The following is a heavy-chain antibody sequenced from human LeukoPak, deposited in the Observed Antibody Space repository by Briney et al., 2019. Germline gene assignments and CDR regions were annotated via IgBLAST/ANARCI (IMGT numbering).Heavy chain of an antibody. CDR2: IYSGGST. V-gene: IGHV3-53*01. D-gene: IGHD1-26*01. Sequence: PGGSLRLSCAASGFIVSYNYMTWVRQAPGKGLEWVSVIYSGGSTYYADSVKGRFTISRDNSKNTVYLQMNSLRAEDTALYYCARSGTNYYYYYMDIWGKGTTVTVSS. CDR1: GFIVSYNY. CDR3: ARSGTNYYYYYMDI. J-gene: IGHJ6*03.